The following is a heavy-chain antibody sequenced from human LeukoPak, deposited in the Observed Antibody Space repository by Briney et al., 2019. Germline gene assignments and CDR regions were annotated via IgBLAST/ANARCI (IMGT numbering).Heavy chain of an antibody. D-gene: IGHD5-24*01. CDR1: GFTVSSNY. J-gene: IGHJ4*02. Sequence: GGSLRLSCAASGFTVSSNYISWVRQAPGKGLEWVSVIYSGGSTYYADSVKGRFTISRDNTKNTLYLKMNSLRAEDTAVYYCASGGRWLQKRFDYWGRGDVVTVSS. CDR2: IYSGGST. V-gene: IGHV3-66*01. CDR3: ASGGRWLQKRFDY.